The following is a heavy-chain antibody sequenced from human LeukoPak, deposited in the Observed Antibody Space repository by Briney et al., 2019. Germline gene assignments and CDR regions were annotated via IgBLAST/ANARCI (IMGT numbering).Heavy chain of an antibody. J-gene: IGHJ6*03. Sequence: PGESLKISCKGPGYSFTSYWIGWVRQMPGKGLEWMGIIYPGDSDTRYSPSFQGQVTISADKSISTAYLQWSSLKASDTAMYYCARHGMVAATNYYYYMDVWGKGTTVTVSS. CDR2: IYPGDSDT. V-gene: IGHV5-51*01. D-gene: IGHD6-13*01. CDR1: GYSFTSYW. CDR3: ARHGMVAATNYYYYMDV.